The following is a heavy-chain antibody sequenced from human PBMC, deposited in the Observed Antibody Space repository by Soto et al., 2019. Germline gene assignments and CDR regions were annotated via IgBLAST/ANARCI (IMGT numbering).Heavy chain of an antibody. D-gene: IGHD3-22*01. CDR2: ISGSGDNT. Sequence: GGSLRISCSASVFTFSNYSMSWVRPAPGKGLEWVSGISGSGDNTYYADSVKGRFTISRDNSKSTLYLQMNSLRAEDTAVFYCAKRNYYDSSGPYYWYYFDNWGEGTLVTVSS. V-gene: IGHV3-23*01. CDR1: VFTFSNYS. CDR3: AKRNYYDSSGPYYWYYFDN. J-gene: IGHJ4*02.